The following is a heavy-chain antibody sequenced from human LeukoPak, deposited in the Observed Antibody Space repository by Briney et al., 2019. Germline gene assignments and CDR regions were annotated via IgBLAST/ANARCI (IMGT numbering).Heavy chain of an antibody. J-gene: IGHJ4*02. Sequence: GGPLRLSCAASGFTFSSYWMHWVRQAPGKGLVWVSRINSDGSSTSYADSVKGRFTISRDNAKNTLYLQMNSLRAEDTAVYYCAREESSWYPDYWGQGTLVTVSS. CDR3: AREESSWYPDY. CDR1: GFTFSSYW. D-gene: IGHD6-13*01. V-gene: IGHV3-74*01. CDR2: INSDGSST.